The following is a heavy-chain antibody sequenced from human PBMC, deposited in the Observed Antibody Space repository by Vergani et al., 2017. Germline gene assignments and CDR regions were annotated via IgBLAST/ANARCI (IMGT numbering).Heavy chain of an antibody. Sequence: QVQLQESGPGLVKPSETLSLTCTVSGGSISSYYWSWIRQPPGKGLEWIGYIYYSGSTNYNPSLKSRVTISVDTSKKQCSLKLSSVTAADTAVYYCARDREAVAGNWFDPWGQGTLVTVSS. CDR3: ARDREAVAGNWFDP. CDR2: IYYSGST. J-gene: IGHJ5*02. D-gene: IGHD6-19*01. CDR1: GGSISSYY. V-gene: IGHV4-59*01.